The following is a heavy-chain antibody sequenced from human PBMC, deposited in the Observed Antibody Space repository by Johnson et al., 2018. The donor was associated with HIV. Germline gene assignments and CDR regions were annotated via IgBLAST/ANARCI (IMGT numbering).Heavy chain of an antibody. CDR2: ISYDGSNK. V-gene: IGHV3-30*04. D-gene: IGHD1-7*01. CDR1: GFTISSYA. J-gene: IGHJ3*02. CDR3: TTTNLELMDDAFDI. Sequence: QVQLVESGGGLVQPGGSLRLSCAASGFTISSYAMHWVRQAPGKGLEWVAVISYDGSNKYYADSVKGRFTISRDDSKNTLYLQMNSLKTEDTAVYYCTTTNLELMDDAFDIWGQGTMVTVSS.